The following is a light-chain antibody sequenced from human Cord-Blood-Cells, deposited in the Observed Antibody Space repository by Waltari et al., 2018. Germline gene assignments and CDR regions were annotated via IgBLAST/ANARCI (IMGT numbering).Light chain of an antibody. CDR1: SSDVGSYNL. J-gene: IGLJ1*01. V-gene: IGLV2-23*01. Sequence: SALTQPDSVSGSPGQSITISCTGTSSDVGSYNLVSWYQQHPGKAPKLMIYEGSKRPSGVSNRFSGSKSGNTASLTISGLQAEDEADYYCCSYAGSSTYVFGTGTKVTVL. CDR2: EGS. CDR3: CSYAGSSTYV.